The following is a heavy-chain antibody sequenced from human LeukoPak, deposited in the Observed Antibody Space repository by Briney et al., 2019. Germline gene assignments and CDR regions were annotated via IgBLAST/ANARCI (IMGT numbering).Heavy chain of an antibody. CDR3: ARAGFHCSSTSCYFGWFDP. CDR1: GGSISSYY. CDR2: IYHSGST. J-gene: IGHJ5*02. D-gene: IGHD2-2*01. V-gene: IGHV4-59*08. Sequence: SETLSLTCTVSGGSISSYYWSWIRQPPGKGLEWIGEIYHSGSTNYNPSLKSRVTISVDKSKNQFSLKLSSVTAADTAVYYCARAGFHCSSTSCYFGWFDPWGQGTLVTVSS.